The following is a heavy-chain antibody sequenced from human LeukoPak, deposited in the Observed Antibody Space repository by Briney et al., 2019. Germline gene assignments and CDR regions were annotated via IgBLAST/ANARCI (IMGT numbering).Heavy chain of an antibody. D-gene: IGHD6-25*01. V-gene: IGHV3-23*01. CDR3: AKVSGYSSGWGDY. CDR1: GFPFDVQT. Sequence: GGSLRLSCAVSGFPFDVQTMSWVRQAPGKGLEWVSAISGSGGSTYYADSVKGRFTISRDNSKNTLYLQMNSLRAEDTAVYYCAKVSGYSSGWGDYWGQGTLVTVSS. J-gene: IGHJ4*02. CDR2: ISGSGGST.